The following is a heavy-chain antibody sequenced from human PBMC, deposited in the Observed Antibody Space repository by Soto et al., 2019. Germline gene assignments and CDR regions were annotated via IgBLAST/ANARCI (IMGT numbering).Heavy chain of an antibody. CDR3: ASRARPDFYYMDV. Sequence: EVPLAESGGGFAQPGGSLRLSCAAAGFTLSGYAMDWVRQAPGKGLEYVSGISSNGVGTYYANAVEGRFTISRDHSKNTVYLQMGSLRPGGMGVYYCASRARPDFYYMDVWGKGTTVTVSS. CDR2: ISSNGVGT. J-gene: IGHJ6*03. V-gene: IGHV3-64*01. D-gene: IGHD6-6*01. CDR1: GFTLSGYA.